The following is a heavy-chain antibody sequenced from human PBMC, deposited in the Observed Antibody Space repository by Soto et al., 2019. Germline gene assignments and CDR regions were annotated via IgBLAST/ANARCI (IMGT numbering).Heavy chain of an antibody. CDR3: SRGILV. CDR2: IHRSGSN. J-gene: IGHJ4*02. CDR1: GGSISSYD. V-gene: IGHV4-59*12. D-gene: IGHD5-18*01. Sequence: SETLSLTCTVSGGSISSYDWSWIRQPPEKGLEWIGFIHRSGSNNYNPSLKSRVTMSVDTSKNQFSLKLTSVTAADTAVYYCSRGILVWGQGALVTVSS.